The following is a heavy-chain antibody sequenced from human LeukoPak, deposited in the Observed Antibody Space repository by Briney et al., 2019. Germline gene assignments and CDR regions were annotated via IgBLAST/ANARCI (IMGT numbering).Heavy chain of an antibody. J-gene: IGHJ6*04. Sequence: PGGSLRLSCTASGFTFTSHSLNWVRQAPGKGLEWVASINFDGTYICDADSLKGRFSVSRDNARNSVYLQMNSLRAEDTAVYYCAELGITMIGGVWGKGTTVTISS. D-gene: IGHD3-10*02. CDR1: GFTFTSHS. CDR2: INFDGTYI. CDR3: AELGITMIGGV. V-gene: IGHV3-21*01.